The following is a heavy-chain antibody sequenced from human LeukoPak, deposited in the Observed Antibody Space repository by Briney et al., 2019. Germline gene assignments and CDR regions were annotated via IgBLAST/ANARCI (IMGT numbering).Heavy chain of an antibody. Sequence: GGSLRLSCAASGFTFSSYAMSWVRQAPGKGLEWVSAISGSGGSTYYADSVKGRFTISRDNAKNTVYLQMSSLRAEDTAVYYCARDYDFWSGYYTGIFDYWGQGTLVTVSS. J-gene: IGHJ4*02. CDR3: ARDYDFWSGYYTGIFDY. D-gene: IGHD3-3*01. CDR2: ISGSGGST. CDR1: GFTFSSYA. V-gene: IGHV3-23*01.